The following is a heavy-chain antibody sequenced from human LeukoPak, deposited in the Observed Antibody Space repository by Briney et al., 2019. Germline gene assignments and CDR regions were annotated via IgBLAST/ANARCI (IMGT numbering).Heavy chain of an antibody. Sequence: PGGSLRLSCAASGFTFSSYAKSWVRQAPGKGLEWVSAISGSGGSTYYADSVKGRFTISRDNSKNTLYLQMNSLRAEDTAVYYCANYYDSSGYYYSYYYYGMDVWGQGTTVTVSS. D-gene: IGHD3-22*01. CDR3: ANYYDSSGYYYSYYYYGMDV. CDR1: GFTFSSYA. CDR2: ISGSGGST. J-gene: IGHJ6*02. V-gene: IGHV3-23*01.